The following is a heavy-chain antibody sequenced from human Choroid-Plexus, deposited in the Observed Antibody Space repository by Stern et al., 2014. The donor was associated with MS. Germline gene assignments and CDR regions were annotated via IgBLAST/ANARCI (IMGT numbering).Heavy chain of an antibody. CDR3: AKDRQYLTYFFDH. D-gene: IGHD2/OR15-2a*01. Sequence: MQLVESGGGVVQPGRPLRLSCVASGFTFGSCAMHWVRQAPGKGLEWVAGVSYEGSNKYYADSVKGRFTISRDNSQNTLYMQMSSLRPEDTAVYYCAKDRQYLTYFFDHWGQGSLVTVSS. CDR1: GFTFGSCA. J-gene: IGHJ5*02. CDR2: VSYEGSNK. V-gene: IGHV3-30*18.